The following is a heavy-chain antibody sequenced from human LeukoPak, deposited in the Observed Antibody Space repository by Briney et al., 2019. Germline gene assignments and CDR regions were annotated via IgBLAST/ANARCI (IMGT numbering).Heavy chain of an antibody. CDR2: IYDSGKT. D-gene: IGHD3-16*01. CDR1: GGSISSGDYY. V-gene: IGHV4-61*08. J-gene: IGHJ4*02. CDR3: ARGGGTLDY. Sequence: SETLSLTCTVSGGSISSGDYYWSWIRQPPGKGLEWIGYIYDSGKTNYNASLISRVTISVDTSKNQFSLKLTSVPPADTAVYYCARGGGTLDYWGQGTLVTVSS.